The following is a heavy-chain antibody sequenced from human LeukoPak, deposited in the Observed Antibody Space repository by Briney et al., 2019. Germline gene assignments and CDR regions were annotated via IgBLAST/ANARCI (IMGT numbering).Heavy chain of an antibody. CDR3: ARAIHGSGTYYPFDN. Sequence: GGSLRLSWAAAGFTFTSYSMNWVRQAPGKGLEWVSSISSSTSYRYYADSVKGRFTISRANAQKSLYLQMNSLRAEDTAVYYCARAIHGSGTYYPFDNWGQGTLVTVSS. V-gene: IGHV3-21*01. D-gene: IGHD3-10*01. J-gene: IGHJ4*02. CDR1: GFTFTSYS. CDR2: ISSSTSYR.